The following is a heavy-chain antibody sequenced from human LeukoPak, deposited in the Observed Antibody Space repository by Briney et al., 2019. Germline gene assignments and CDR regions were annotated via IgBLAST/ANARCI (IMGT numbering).Heavy chain of an antibody. D-gene: IGHD1-14*01. Sequence: KPSETLSLTCTVSGGSISSGGYYWSWIRQHPGKGLEWIGYIYYSGSTYYNPSLKSRVTISVDTSKNQFSLKLSSVTAADTAVYYCARTTPAYYFDYWGQGTLVTVSS. J-gene: IGHJ4*02. CDR3: ARTTPAYYFDY. CDR2: IYYSGST. V-gene: IGHV4-31*03. CDR1: GGSISSGGYY.